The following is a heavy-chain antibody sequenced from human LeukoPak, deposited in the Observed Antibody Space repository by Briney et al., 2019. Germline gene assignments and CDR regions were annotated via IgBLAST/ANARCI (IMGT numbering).Heavy chain of an antibody. D-gene: IGHD1-26*01. V-gene: IGHV3-21*01. CDR2: ISSTSVFI. CDR3: ARVVGSAIRSGVDY. CDR1: EFIFITYE. J-gene: IGHJ4*02. Sequence: GSFLLSFAASEFIFITYEMNWVRQAPGKGLEWVASISSTSVFIYYAASVKGRFTISRDNAKNSLYLQMSYLRADDTAVYYCARVVGSAIRSGVDYWGQGTLVTVSS.